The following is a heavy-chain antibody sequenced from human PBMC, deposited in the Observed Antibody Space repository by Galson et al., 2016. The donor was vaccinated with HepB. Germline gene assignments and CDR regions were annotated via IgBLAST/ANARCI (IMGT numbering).Heavy chain of an antibody. CDR1: GFNFSNYA. CDR2: VSASGAKT. V-gene: IGHV3-23*01. D-gene: IGHD3-16*02. Sequence: SLRLSCAGSGFNFSNYAMTWVRQAPGKGLEWVAGVSASGAKTYYADSGEGRFTISKDNSKNTLYLHMNSLRAGDTAVYYCAKDLGNYVWGNYRSGGRSDYWGQGTLVTVSS. CDR3: AKDLGNYVWGNYRSGGRSDY. J-gene: IGHJ4*02.